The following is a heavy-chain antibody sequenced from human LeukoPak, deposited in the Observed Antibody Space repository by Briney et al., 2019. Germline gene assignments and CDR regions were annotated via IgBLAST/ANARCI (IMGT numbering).Heavy chain of an antibody. CDR2: IYYSGST. CDR3: ARGEGAGFMDV. CDR1: GGSISGYY. V-gene: IGHV4-59*01. Sequence: SETLSLTCTVSGGSISGYYWSWIRQPPGKGLEWIGYIYYSGSTNYNPSLKSRVTISVDASKNQFSLKLSSVTAADTAVYYCARGEGAGFMDVWGKGTTVTVSS. J-gene: IGHJ6*03.